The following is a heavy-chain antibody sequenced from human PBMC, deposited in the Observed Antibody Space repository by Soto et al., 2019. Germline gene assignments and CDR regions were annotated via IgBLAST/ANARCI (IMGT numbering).Heavy chain of an antibody. D-gene: IGHD3-10*01. V-gene: IGHV1-18*01. J-gene: IGHJ6*02. CDR1: GYTFTSYG. CDR3: ARDQGSVFGSGSPSYYYGMDI. CDR2: ISAYNGNT. Sequence: VKVSCKASGYTFTSYGISWVRQAPGQGLEWMGWISAYNGNTNYAQKLQGRVTMTTDTSTSTAYMELRSLRSDDTAVYYCARDQGSVFGSGSPSYYYGMDIWGQGTTVTVSS.